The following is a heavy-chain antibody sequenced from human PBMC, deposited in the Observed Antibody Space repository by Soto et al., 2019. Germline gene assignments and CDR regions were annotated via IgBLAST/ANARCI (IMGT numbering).Heavy chain of an antibody. CDR1: GGSFSGYY. CDR3: ARDSHDILTGPTLVCYFDL. Sequence: QVQLQQWGAGPLRPLETLSLTCGVSGGSFSGYYWAWIRQSPGKGLEWIGEINDRGSINYNPSLKIRVSISVDTAKNHYSLNLRSVTAADTAVYYCARDSHDILTGPTLVCYFDLCGRGTLVTVSS. CDR2: INDRGSI. D-gene: IGHD3-9*01. J-gene: IGHJ2*01. V-gene: IGHV4-34*01.